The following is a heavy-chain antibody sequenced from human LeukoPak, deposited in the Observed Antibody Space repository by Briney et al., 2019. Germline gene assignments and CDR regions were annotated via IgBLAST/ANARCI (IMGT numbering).Heavy chain of an antibody. J-gene: IGHJ4*02. CDR1: GGSISSSSYY. CDR3: ATSGWSPGDY. Sequence: SETLSLTCTVSGGSISSSSYYWSWIRQPAGKGLEWIGRIYTSGSTNYNPSLKSRVTISVDTSKNLFSLKLSSVTAADTAVYYCATSGWSPGDYWGQGTLVTVSS. V-gene: IGHV4-61*02. D-gene: IGHD6-19*01. CDR2: IYTSGST.